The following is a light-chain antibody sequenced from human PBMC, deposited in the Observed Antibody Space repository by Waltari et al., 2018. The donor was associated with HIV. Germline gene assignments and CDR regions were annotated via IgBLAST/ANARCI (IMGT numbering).Light chain of an antibody. J-gene: IGKJ1*01. Sequence: DIQMTQSPSSLSASVGDRVTITCRASQSTSSYLNWYQQKPGKAPKLLIYAASSLQSVVPSRFSGSGSGTDFTLTISSLQPEDFATYYCQQTYSTPPTFGQGTKVEIK. V-gene: IGKV1-39*01. CDR1: QSTSSY. CDR3: QQTYSTPPT. CDR2: AAS.